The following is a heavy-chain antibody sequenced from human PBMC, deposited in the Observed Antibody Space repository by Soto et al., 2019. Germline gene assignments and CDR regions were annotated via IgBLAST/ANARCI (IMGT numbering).Heavy chain of an antibody. V-gene: IGHV3-11*01. Sequence: GGSLRLSCAASGFIFSDYYMSWIRQAPGKGLEWVSYISSSGSTIYYADSVKGRFTISRDNAKNSLYLQMNSLRAEDTAVYYCAMGYNYGYGYGIDVCGQGPTVTVYS. CDR2: ISSSGSTI. J-gene: IGHJ6*02. CDR3: AMGYNYGYGYGIDV. CDR1: GFIFSDYY. D-gene: IGHD5-18*01.